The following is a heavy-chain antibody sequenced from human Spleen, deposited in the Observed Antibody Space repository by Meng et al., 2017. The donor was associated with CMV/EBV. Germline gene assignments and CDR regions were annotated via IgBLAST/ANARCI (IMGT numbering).Heavy chain of an antibody. CDR2: INPKSGGT. Sequence: ASVKVSCKASGYTFIGYDLHWVRQAPGQGLEWMGWINPKSGGTNYAQRFQGRVTITRDTSISTAYMDLTRLRFDDTAVYFCARDRTGGWFDPWGQGTLVTVSS. CDR3: ARDRTGGWFDP. D-gene: IGHD3/OR15-3a*01. CDR1: GYTFIGYD. J-gene: IGHJ5*02. V-gene: IGHV1-2*02.